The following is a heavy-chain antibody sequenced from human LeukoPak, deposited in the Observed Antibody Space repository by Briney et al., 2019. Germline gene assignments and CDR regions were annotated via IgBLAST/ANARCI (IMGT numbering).Heavy chain of an antibody. CDR3: ARGLGDRVFYYYMDV. CDR1: GGSFSGYY. J-gene: IGHJ6*03. Sequence: PSETLSLTCAVYGGSFSGYYWSWIRQPPGKGLEWIGEINHSGSTNYNPSLKSRVTISVATSKNQFSLKLSSVTAADTAVYYCARGLGDRVFYYYMDVWGKGTTVTVSS. V-gene: IGHV4-34*01. CDR2: INHSGST. D-gene: IGHD3-10*01.